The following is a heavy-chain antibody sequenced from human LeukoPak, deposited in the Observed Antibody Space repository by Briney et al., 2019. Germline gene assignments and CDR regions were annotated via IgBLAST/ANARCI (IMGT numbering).Heavy chain of an antibody. CDR3: ARDDYSSSSYSY. D-gene: IGHD6-6*01. Sequence: GGSLRLSCGASGFTFSSYERSWVRQAPGKGLEWVSYISSGGSAIYYADSVKGRFTISRDNAKNSLYLQMNNLRAEDTAVYYCARDDYSSSSYSYWGQGTLVTVSS. J-gene: IGHJ4*02. CDR1: GFTFSSYE. CDR2: ISSGGSAI. V-gene: IGHV3-48*03.